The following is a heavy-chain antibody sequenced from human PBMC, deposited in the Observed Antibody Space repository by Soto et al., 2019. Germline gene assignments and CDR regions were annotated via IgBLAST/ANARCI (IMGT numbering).Heavy chain of an antibody. V-gene: IGHV4-31*02. CDR1: GASISSADYY. CDR2: IFYSGTT. J-gene: IGHJ6*02. Sequence: KPSETLSLTCTVSGASISSADYYWSWIRQPPGKGLEWIGYIFYSGTTYYNPSLRSRLTISVDTSKNEFSLRLSSVTAPDTAVYYCARDSPHYYDSTRSHGMDVWGQGTTVTVSS. CDR3: ARDSPHYYDSTRSHGMDV. D-gene: IGHD3-22*01.